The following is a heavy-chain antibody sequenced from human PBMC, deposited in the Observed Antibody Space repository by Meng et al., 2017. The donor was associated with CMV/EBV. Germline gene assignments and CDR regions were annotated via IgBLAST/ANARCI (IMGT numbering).Heavy chain of an antibody. CDR3: AGAASGGSERWDYYYYGMDV. V-gene: IGHV3-21*01. D-gene: IGHD5-24*01. CDR1: GFTFSSYS. J-gene: IGHJ6*02. Sequence: GESLKISCAASGFTFSSYSMNWVRQAPGKGLEWVSSISSSSSYIYYADSVKGRFTISRDNAKTSLYLQMNSLRAEDTAVYYCAGAASGGSERWDYYYYGMDVWGQGTTVTVSS. CDR2: ISSSSSYI.